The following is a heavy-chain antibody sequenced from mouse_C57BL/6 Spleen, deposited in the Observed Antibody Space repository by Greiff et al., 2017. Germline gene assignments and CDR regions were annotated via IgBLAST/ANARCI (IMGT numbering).Heavy chain of an antibody. J-gene: IGHJ3*01. CDR2: IDPETGGT. Sequence: QVQLQQSGAELVGPGASVTLSCKASGYTFTDYEMHWVKQTPVHGLEWIGAIDPETGGTAYNQKFKGKAILTADKSSSTAYMELRSLTSEDSAVYYCTRWDGNDGEFAYWGQGTLVTVSA. D-gene: IGHD2-2*01. CDR1: GYTFTDYE. CDR3: TRWDGNDGEFAY. V-gene: IGHV1-15*01.